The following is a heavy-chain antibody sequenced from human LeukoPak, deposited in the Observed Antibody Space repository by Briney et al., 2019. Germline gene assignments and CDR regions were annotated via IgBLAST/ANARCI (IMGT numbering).Heavy chain of an antibody. Sequence: SETLSLTCTVSGGSISSGDYYWSWIRQPPGKGLEWIGYIYYSGSTYYNPSLKSRVTISVDTSKNQFSLKLSSVTAADTAVYYCARDSLDSYSSSCNFDYWGQGTLVTVSS. CDR3: ARDSLDSYSSSCNFDY. D-gene: IGHD6-13*01. CDR1: GGSISSGDYY. J-gene: IGHJ4*02. V-gene: IGHV4-30-4*01. CDR2: IYYSGST.